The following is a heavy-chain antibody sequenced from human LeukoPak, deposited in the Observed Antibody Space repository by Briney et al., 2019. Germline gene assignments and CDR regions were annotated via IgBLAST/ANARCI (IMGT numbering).Heavy chain of an antibody. CDR1: GGTFSSYA. Sequence: SVKVSCKASGGTFSSYAISWVRQAPGQGLEWMGRIIPILGIANYAQKFQGRVTITADKSTSTAYMELSSLRSEDTAVYYCARGSAYCGGDCSDYWGQGTLVTVSS. CDR3: ARGSAYCGGDCSDY. D-gene: IGHD2-21*02. V-gene: IGHV1-69*04. J-gene: IGHJ4*02. CDR2: IIPILGIA.